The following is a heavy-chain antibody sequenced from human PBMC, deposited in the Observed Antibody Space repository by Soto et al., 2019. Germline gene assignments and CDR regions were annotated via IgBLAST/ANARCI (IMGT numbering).Heavy chain of an antibody. V-gene: IGHV4-38-2*02. CDR1: SSPINSRYY. J-gene: IGHJ4*02. CDR3: ARNTSGRNFDY. Sequence: QVQLQESGPGLVKPSETLSLTCTVSSSPINSRYYWGWIRQTPGKGLEWVASIYHSGSTHYNPSLKSRATISVDTSNNQFSLRLSSVTAADTAIYYCARNTSGRNFDYWGQGTQVTVSS. CDR2: IYHSGST. D-gene: IGHD6-19*01.